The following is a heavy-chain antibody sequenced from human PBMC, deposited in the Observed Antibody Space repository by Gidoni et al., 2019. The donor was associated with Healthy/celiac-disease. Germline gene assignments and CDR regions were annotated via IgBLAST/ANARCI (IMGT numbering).Heavy chain of an antibody. J-gene: IGHJ6*02. D-gene: IGHD5-18*01. V-gene: IGHV1-69*06. CDR2: IIPIFVTA. Sequence: QVQLVQSGAEVKKPGSSVKVSCKASGGTFSSYALSWVRQAPGQGLEWMGGIIPIFVTANYAQKFQGRVTITADKSTSTAYMELSSLRSEDTAVYYCARAVVDTAIPSYYYYGMDVWGQGTTVTVSS. CDR3: ARAVVDTAIPSYYYYGMDV. CDR1: GGTFSSYA.